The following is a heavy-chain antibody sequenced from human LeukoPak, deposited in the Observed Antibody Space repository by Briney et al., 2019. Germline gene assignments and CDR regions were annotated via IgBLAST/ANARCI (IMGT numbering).Heavy chain of an antibody. D-gene: IGHD2-15*01. V-gene: IGHV1-69*06. CDR3: ARDLCYGGCYSRNWFDP. Sequence: SVKVSCKASGGTFSSYAISWVRQAPGQGLEWMGGIIPIFGTANYAQKFQGRVTITADKSTSTAYMELSSLRSEDTAVYYCARDLCYGGCYSRNWFDPWGQGTLVTVSS. CDR2: IIPIFGTA. CDR1: GGTFSSYA. J-gene: IGHJ5*02.